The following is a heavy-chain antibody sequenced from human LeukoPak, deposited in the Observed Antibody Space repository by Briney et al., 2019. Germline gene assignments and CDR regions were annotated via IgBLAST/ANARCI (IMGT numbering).Heavy chain of an antibody. CDR2: INHSGST. D-gene: IGHD6-13*01. Sequence: SETLSLTCAVYGGSFSGYYWSWIRQPPGKGLEWIGEINHSGSTNYNPSLKSRVTISVDKSKNQFSLKLSSVTAADTAVYYCASGLRTYSSSSWGQGTLVTVSS. CDR3: ASGLRTYSSSS. CDR1: GGSFSGYY. J-gene: IGHJ5*02. V-gene: IGHV4-34*01.